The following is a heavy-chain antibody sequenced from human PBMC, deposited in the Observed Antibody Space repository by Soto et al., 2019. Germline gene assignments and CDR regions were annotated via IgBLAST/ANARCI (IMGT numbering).Heavy chain of an antibody. Sequence: PSETLSLTCTVSGGSISSYYWSWIRQPPGKGLEWIGYIYYSGSTNYNPSLKSRVTISVDTSKNQFSLKLSSVTAADTAVYYCARVVRGIEVVGSFDYWGQGTLVTVSS. CDR3: ARVVRGIEVVGSFDY. CDR1: GGSISSYY. J-gene: IGHJ4*02. CDR2: IYYSGST. D-gene: IGHD6-19*01. V-gene: IGHV4-59*01.